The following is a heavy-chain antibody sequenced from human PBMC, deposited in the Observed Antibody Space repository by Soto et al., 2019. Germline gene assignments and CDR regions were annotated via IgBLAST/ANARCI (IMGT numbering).Heavy chain of an antibody. V-gene: IGHV1-3*01. Sequence: ASVKVSCKASGYTFTSYAMHWVRQAPGQRLEWMGWINAGNGNTKYSQKFQGRVTITRDTSASTVYMELSSLRSEDTAVYYCARDRSYCSSTSCKIHGTWFDPWGQGTLVTVSS. CDR2: INAGNGNT. CDR3: ARDRSYCSSTSCKIHGTWFDP. J-gene: IGHJ5*02. D-gene: IGHD2-2*01. CDR1: GYTFTSYA.